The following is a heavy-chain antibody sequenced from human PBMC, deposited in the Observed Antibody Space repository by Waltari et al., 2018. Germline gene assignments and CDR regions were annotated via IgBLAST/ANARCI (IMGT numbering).Heavy chain of an antibody. Sequence: EVQLVESGGGLVQPGGSLRLSCAASGFTFSSYWMHWVRQARGKGLVRVSSIKSDGSSTSDAYSVKGRFTSSRDNAKNTLYLQRNSLRAEDTAVYYCARVASSWYRYNWFDPWGQGTLVTVSS. CDR2: IKSDGSST. CDR3: ARVASSWYRYNWFDP. CDR1: GFTFSSYW. J-gene: IGHJ5*02. V-gene: IGHV3-74*01. D-gene: IGHD6-13*01.